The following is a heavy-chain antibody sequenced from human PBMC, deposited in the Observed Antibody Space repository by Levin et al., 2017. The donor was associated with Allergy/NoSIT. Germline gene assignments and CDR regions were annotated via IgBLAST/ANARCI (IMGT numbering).Heavy chain of an antibody. V-gene: IGHV3-30-3*01. Sequence: GESLKISCAASGFTFSSYAMHWVRQAPGKGLEWVAVISYDGSNKYYADSVKGRFTISRDNSKNTLYLQMNSLRAEDTAVYYCARDFPYTVTPRYYFDYWGQGTLVTVSS. CDR2: ISYDGSNK. J-gene: IGHJ4*02. D-gene: IGHD4-17*01. CDR3: ARDFPYTVTPRYYFDY. CDR1: GFTFSSYA.